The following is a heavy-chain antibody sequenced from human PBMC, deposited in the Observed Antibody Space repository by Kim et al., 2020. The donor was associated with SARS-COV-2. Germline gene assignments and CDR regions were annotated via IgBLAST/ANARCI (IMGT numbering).Heavy chain of an antibody. Sequence: SETLSLTCAVYGGSFSGYYWSWIRQPPGKGLEWIGEINHSGSTNYNPSLKSRVTISVDTSKNQFSLKLSSVTAADTAVYYCARGRFVVPAARNWFDPWGQGTLVTVSS. V-gene: IGHV4-34*01. CDR3: ARGRFVVPAARNWFDP. CDR2: INHSGST. J-gene: IGHJ5*02. D-gene: IGHD2-2*01. CDR1: GGSFSGYY.